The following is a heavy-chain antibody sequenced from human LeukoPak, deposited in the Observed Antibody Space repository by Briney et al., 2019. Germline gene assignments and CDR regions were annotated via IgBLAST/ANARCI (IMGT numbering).Heavy chain of an antibody. CDR1: GFTFSNYA. J-gene: IGHJ4*02. CDR3: AGSRASTRNYFDY. Sequence: GGSLRLPCAASGFTFSNYAIHWVRQAPGKGLEGVAVLSYGGSLKYFADSEQGRFTISRDTSKNTLYLQMNSLRPEDTAVYYCAGSRASTRNYFDYWGQGTLVTVSS. D-gene: IGHD2-15*01. V-gene: IGHV3-30*01. CDR2: LSYGGSLK.